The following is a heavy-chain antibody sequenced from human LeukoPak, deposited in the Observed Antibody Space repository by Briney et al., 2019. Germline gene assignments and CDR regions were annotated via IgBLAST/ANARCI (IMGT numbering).Heavy chain of an antibody. J-gene: IGHJ3*02. V-gene: IGHV1-69*13. Sequence: SVTVSFKASGGSFTFTSHSISWVRQAPGQGLEWMGGFIPIYGSANYAQKFQGRITIASDESTRTVYMELSSLRPEDSAMHYCAGFFYDNSGDAFDIWGQGTMVTVSS. CDR3: AGFFYDNSGDAFDI. D-gene: IGHD3-22*01. CDR1: GGSFTFTSHS. CDR2: FIPIYGSA.